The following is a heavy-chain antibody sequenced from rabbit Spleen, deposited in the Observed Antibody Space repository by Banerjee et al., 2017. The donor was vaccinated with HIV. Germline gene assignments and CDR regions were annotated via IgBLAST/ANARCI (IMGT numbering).Heavy chain of an antibody. CDR1: GFDFSNYG. J-gene: IGHJ4*01. Sequence: QLMESGGGLVQPGGSLKLSCNASGFDFSNYGVSWVRQAPGKGLEWIGYIDPVFGIAVYASWVNGRFTISRDNAQNTLYLQLNSLTAADTATYFCVREVYHILGLWGPGTLVTVS. CDR2: IDPVFGIA. CDR3: VREVYHILGL. V-gene: IGHV1S7*01. D-gene: IGHD1-1*01.